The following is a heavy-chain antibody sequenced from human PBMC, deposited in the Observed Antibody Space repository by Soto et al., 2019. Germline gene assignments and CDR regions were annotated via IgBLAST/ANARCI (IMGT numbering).Heavy chain of an antibody. V-gene: IGHV1-69*02. CDR1: GGTFSSYT. CDR3: ARSNDYSNYDTDC. D-gene: IGHD4-4*01. CDR2: IIPILGIA. Sequence: SVKVSCKASGGTFSSYTISWVRQAPGQGLEWMGRIIPILGIANYAQKFQGRVTITADKSTSTAYMELSSLRSEDTAVYYCARSNDYSNYDTDCWGQGTLVTVSS. J-gene: IGHJ4*02.